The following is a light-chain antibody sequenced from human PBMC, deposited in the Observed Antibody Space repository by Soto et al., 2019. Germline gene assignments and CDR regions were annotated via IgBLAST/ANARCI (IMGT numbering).Light chain of an antibody. V-gene: IGKV3-20*01. CDR1: QRVSGSS. J-gene: IGKJ2*01. CDR3: QQYGNSPS. Sequence: VLTQSPGTLSLSPGDRATLSCRASQRVSGSSLAWYQQKPGQAPRLLIYGGSNRATGVPDRFSGSGSGADFTLTISRLEPEDFAVYPCQQYGNSPSFGQGTKLEIK. CDR2: GGS.